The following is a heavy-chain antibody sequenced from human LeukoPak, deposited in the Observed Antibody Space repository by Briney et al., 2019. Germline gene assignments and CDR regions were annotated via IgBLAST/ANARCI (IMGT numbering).Heavy chain of an antibody. CDR3: ARHSVVVAASGMDV. D-gene: IGHD2-15*01. J-gene: IGHJ6*02. CDR1: GGSFSTYY. V-gene: IGHV4-34*01. Sequence: PSETLSLTCVVYGGSFSTYYWSWIRQPPGKGLEWIGQINHSGSTNYNPSLKSRVTISVDTSKNQLSLKLSSVTAADTAVYYCARHSVVVAASGMDVWGQGTTVTVSS. CDR2: INHSGST.